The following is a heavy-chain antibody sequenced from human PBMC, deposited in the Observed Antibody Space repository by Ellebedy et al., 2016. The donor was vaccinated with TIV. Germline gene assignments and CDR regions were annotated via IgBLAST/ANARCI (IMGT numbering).Heavy chain of an antibody. D-gene: IGHD1-7*01. Sequence: MPSETLSLTCAVSGGSISSTNWWSWIRQPPGKGLEWIGEINHSGSTNYNPSLKSRVTISVDTSKNQFSLKLSSVTAADTAVYYCARSGTTGEFDYWGQGTLVTVSS. V-gene: IGHV4-4*02. J-gene: IGHJ4*02. CDR1: GGSISSTNW. CDR2: INHSGST. CDR3: ARSGTTGEFDY.